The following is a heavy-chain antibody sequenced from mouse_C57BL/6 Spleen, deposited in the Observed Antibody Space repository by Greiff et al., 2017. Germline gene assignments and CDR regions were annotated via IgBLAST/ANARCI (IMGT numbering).Heavy chain of an antibody. Sequence: EVQLVESGGGLVKPGGSLKLSCAASGFTFSDYGMHWVRQAPEKGLEWVAYISSGSSTIYYADTVKGRFTISRANAKNTLFLQMTRLTSEDTAMYYCARREYYGSSNYWYFDVWGTGTTVTVSS. J-gene: IGHJ1*03. CDR2: ISSGSSTI. CDR1: GFTFSDYG. D-gene: IGHD1-1*01. V-gene: IGHV5-17*01. CDR3: ARREYYGSSNYWYFDV.